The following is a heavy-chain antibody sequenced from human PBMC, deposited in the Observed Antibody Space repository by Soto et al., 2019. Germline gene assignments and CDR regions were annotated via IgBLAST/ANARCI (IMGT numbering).Heavy chain of an antibody. CDR1: GGSISSSSYY. CDR3: ASMWELLVNPHPIDY. CDR2: IYYSGST. D-gene: IGHD1-26*01. V-gene: IGHV4-39*01. Sequence: SETLSLTCTVSGGSISSSSYYWGWIRQPPGKGLEWIGSIYYSGSTYYNPSLKSRVTISVDTSKNQFSLKLSSVTAADTAVYYCASMWELLVNPHPIDYWGQGTPVTVSS. J-gene: IGHJ4*02.